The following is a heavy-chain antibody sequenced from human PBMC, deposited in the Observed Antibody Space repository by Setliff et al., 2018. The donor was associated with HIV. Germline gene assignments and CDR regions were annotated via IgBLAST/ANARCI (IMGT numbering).Heavy chain of an antibody. CDR2: IYLSDSQS. J-gene: IGHJ2*01. Sequence: PGESLKISCQGSGHSLTNDWIAWVRQVPGEGLEWMGIIYLSDSQSAYNPSFQGRVALSADKSINTAYLQWSSLKVSDTAIYYCARSHSTTTFGGILVYPGYLDLWGRGTPVTVSS. CDR3: ARSHSTTTFGGILVYPGYLDL. V-gene: IGHV5-51*01. CDR1: GHSLTNDW. D-gene: IGHD3-3*01.